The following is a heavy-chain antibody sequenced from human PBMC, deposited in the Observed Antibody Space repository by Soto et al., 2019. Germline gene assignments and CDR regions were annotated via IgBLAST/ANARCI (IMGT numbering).Heavy chain of an antibody. CDR1: GGSISSYY. V-gene: IGHV4-59*01. CDR3: ASHSRVRGNYYYVDV. D-gene: IGHD3-10*01. J-gene: IGHJ6*03. CDR2: IYYSGST. Sequence: SETLSLTCTVSGGSISSYYWSWIRQPPGKGLEWIGYIYYSGSTNYNPSLKSRVTISVDTSKNQFSLKLSSVTAADTAVYYCASHSRVRGNYYYVDVWGKGTTVTVSS.